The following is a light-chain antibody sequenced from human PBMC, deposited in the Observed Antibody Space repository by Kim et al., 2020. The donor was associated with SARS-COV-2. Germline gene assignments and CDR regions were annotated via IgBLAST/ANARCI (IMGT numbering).Light chain of an antibody. CDR1: SSNIGAGYD. Sequence: QRVTISCTGSSSNIGAGYDVHWYRQLPGKAPNLLIYGTSSRPSGVPDRLSGSKSGTSASLAITGLQADDEADYYCQSYDTSLSGYVFGTGTQLTVL. CDR3: QSYDTSLSGYV. V-gene: IGLV1-40*01. J-gene: IGLJ1*01. CDR2: GTS.